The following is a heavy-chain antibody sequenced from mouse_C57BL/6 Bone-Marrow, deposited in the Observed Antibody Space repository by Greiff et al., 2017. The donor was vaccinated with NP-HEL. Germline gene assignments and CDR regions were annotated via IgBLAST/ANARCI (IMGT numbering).Heavy chain of an antibody. V-gene: IGHV1-55*01. CDR3: ARSRTTTAVGGFAY. J-gene: IGHJ3*01. CDR1: GYTFTSYW. D-gene: IGHD1-1*01. Sequence: QVQLQQPGAELVKPGASVKMSCKASGYTFTSYWMTWVKQRPGQGLEWIGDIYPGSGSTNYNEKFKGKATLTVDTSSSTAYMQLSSLTSEDTAVYYCARSRTTTAVGGFAYWGQGTLVTVSA. CDR2: IYPGSGST.